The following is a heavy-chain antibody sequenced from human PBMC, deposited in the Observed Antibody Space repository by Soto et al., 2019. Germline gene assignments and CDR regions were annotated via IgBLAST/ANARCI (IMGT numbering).Heavy chain of an antibody. V-gene: IGHV4-34*01. J-gene: IGHJ4*02. CDR1: GGSFSGYY. CDR2: INHSGST. Sequence: SETLSLTCAVYGGSFSGYYWSWIRQPPGKGLEWIGEINHSGSTNYNPSLKSRVTISVDTSKNQFSLKLSSVTAADTAVYYWARWMALLGLDSYVYRGQGTLVTVAS. D-gene: IGHD2-2*03. CDR3: ARWMALLGLDSYVY.